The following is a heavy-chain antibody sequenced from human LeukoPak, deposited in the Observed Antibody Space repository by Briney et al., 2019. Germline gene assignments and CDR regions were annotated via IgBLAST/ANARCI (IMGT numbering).Heavy chain of an antibody. CDR3: ARGPPYYYDSSGYLNY. CDR2: MDPNSGNT. J-gene: IGHJ4*02. CDR1: GYTFTSYD. Sequence: ASVKVSCKASGYTFTSYDINWVRQATGQGLGWMGWMDPNSGNTGYAQKFQGRVTMTRNTSITTAYMELSSLRSEDTAVYYCARGPPYYYDSSGYLNYWGQGTLVTVSS. D-gene: IGHD3-22*01. V-gene: IGHV1-8*01.